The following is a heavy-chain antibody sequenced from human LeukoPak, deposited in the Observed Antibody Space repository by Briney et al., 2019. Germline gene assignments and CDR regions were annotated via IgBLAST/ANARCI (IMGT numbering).Heavy chain of an antibody. CDR1: GFTFSSYA. CDR2: ISNSGEST. Sequence: GGSLRLSCAASGFTFSSYAVSWVRQAPGKGLEWVSGISNSGESTYYGDSVKGRFTISRDNSKSLLYLQMHSLRAEDTALYYCAKGRIGFDIWGPGTMVTVSS. CDR3: AKGRIGFDI. V-gene: IGHV3-23*01. J-gene: IGHJ3*02.